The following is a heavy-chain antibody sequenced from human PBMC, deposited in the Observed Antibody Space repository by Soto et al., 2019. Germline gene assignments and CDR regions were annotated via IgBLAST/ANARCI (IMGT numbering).Heavy chain of an antibody. J-gene: IGHJ6*02. CDR1: GFTFSSYA. CDR3: ARVEDGIAVAGPYYYNGMDV. D-gene: IGHD6-19*01. V-gene: IGHV3-30-3*01. CDR2: ISYDGSNK. Sequence: QVQLVESGGGVVQPGRSLRLSCAASGFTFSSYAMHWVRQAPGKGLEWVAVISYDGSNKYYADSVKGRFTISRDNSKKTLYLQMNSLRAEDTAVYYCARVEDGIAVAGPYYYNGMDVWGQGTTVTVSS.